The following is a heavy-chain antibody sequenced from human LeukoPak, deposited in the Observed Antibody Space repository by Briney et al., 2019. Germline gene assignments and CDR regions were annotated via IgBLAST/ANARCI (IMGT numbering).Heavy chain of an antibody. Sequence: VASVKVSCKASGGTFSSYAISWVRQAPGQGLEWMGGIIPIFGTANYAQKFQGRVTITADESTSTAYMELSSLRSEDTAVYYCARAGIAVAGVYYYYYGMDVWGQGTTVTVSS. V-gene: IGHV1-69*13. CDR2: IIPIFGTA. CDR3: ARAGIAVAGVYYYYYGMDV. J-gene: IGHJ6*02. D-gene: IGHD6-19*01. CDR1: GGTFSSYA.